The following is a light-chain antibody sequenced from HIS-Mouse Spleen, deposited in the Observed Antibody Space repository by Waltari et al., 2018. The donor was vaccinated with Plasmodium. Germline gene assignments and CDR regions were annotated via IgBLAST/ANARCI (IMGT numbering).Light chain of an antibody. Sequence: SYELTQPPSVSVSPGQTARIPCSGDALPKKYEYSYQQKSGQAPVLVIYEDSKRPSGIPERFSGSSSGTMATLTISGAQVEDEADYYCYSTDSSGNHRVFGGGTKLTVL. CDR1: ALPKKY. J-gene: IGLJ3*02. CDR3: YSTDSSGNHRV. CDR2: EDS. V-gene: IGLV3-10*01.